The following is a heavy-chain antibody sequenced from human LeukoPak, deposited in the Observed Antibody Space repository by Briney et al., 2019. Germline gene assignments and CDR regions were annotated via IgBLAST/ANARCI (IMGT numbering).Heavy chain of an antibody. CDR1: GYTFTSYG. Sequence: ASVKVSCKASGYTFTSYGISWVRQAPGQGLEWMGWISAYNGNTNYAQKLQGRVTMTTDTSTSTAYMELRSLRSDDTAVYYCARDQSYVDYVSNGYWGQGTLVTVSS. V-gene: IGHV1-18*01. CDR3: ARDQSYVDYVSNGY. CDR2: ISAYNGNT. D-gene: IGHD4-17*01. J-gene: IGHJ4*02.